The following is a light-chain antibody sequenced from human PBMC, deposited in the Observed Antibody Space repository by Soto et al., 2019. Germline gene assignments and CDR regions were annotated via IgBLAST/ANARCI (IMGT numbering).Light chain of an antibody. CDR2: GGS. V-gene: IGKV3-20*01. CDR3: QQYSSSRT. J-gene: IGKJ1*01. Sequence: DIVLTQSPGTLSLSPGERATLSCRASQSVSSNHLAWYQQNPGQAPRLLIYGGSSRATGIPVRFSGSGSETDFTLTITRLEPEDFAVYYCQQYSSSRTFGQGTKV. CDR1: QSVSSNH.